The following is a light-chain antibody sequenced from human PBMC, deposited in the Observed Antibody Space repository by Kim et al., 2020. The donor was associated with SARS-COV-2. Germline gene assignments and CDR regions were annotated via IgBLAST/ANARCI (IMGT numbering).Light chain of an antibody. CDR1: SSDVGSYNY. CDR2: DVT. J-gene: IGLJ2*01. CDR3: CSYAGSVV. Sequence: SPGQSVTISCTGTSSDVGSYNYVSWYQQPPGKAPKLIIYDVTKRPSGVPDRFSGSKSGNTASLTISGLQAEDEADYYCCSYAGSVVFGGGTKLTVL. V-gene: IGLV2-11*01.